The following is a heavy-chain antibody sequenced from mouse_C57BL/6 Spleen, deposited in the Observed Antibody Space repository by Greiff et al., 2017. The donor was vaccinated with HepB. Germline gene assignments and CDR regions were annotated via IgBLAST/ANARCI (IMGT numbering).Heavy chain of an antibody. D-gene: IGHD2-5*01. CDR2: IWSGGST. CDR3: ASRGDSNYVGFDY. CDR1: GFSLTSYG. Sequence: QVQLKESGPGLVQPSQSLSITCTVSGFSLTSYGVHWVRQSPGKGLEWLGVIWSGGSTDYNAAFITRLSISKDNSKSQVFFKMNSLQADDTAIYYCASRGDSNYVGFDYWGQGTTLTVSS. V-gene: IGHV2-2*01. J-gene: IGHJ2*01.